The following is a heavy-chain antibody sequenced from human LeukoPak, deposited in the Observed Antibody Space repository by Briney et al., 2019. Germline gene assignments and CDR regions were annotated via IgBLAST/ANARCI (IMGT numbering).Heavy chain of an antibody. CDR2: IKTDGSNS. J-gene: IGHJ6*02. CDR1: GFIFSSYT. D-gene: IGHD1-14*01. CDR3: VRGTVNHWGVDV. V-gene: IGHV3-74*01. Sequence: GGSLRLSCAGSGFIFSSYTMSWVRQAPGKGLVWVSHIKTDGSNSNYADSVKGRFTISRDNARNTLYLQVNSLTVEDTAVYYCVRGTVNHWGVDVWGQGTTVTVSS.